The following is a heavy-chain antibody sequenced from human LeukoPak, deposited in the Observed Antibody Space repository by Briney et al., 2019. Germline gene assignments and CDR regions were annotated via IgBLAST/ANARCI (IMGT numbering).Heavy chain of an antibody. J-gene: IGHJ3*02. CDR2: IYHSGST. D-gene: IGHD3-10*01. CDR1: GGSISSSNW. V-gene: IGHV4-4*02. CDR3: ARDTQYYYGSGTFITPPIGAFDI. Sequence: SETLSLTCTVSGGSISSSNWWSWVRQPPGKGLEWIGEIYHSGSTNYNPSLKSRVTISVDKSKNQFSLQLSSVTAADTAVYYCARDTQYYYGSGTFITPPIGAFDIWGQGTMVTVSS.